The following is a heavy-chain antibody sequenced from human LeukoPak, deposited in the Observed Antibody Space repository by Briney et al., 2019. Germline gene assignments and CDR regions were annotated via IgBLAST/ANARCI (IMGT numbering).Heavy chain of an antibody. V-gene: IGHV3-66*01. Sequence: PGGSLRLSCAASGFTVSSNYMGWVRQAPGKGLEWVSVIYIGGSTYYADSVKGRFTISTDNTNNTLYLQMNSLRDEDTAVYYCAREYDFWSGYSNWFDPWGQGTLVTVSS. CDR1: GFTVSSNY. CDR3: AREYDFWSGYSNWFDP. D-gene: IGHD3-3*01. J-gene: IGHJ5*02. CDR2: IYIGGST.